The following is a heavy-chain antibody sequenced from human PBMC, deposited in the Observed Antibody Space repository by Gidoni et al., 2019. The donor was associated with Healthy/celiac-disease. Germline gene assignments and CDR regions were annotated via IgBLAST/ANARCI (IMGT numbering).Heavy chain of an antibody. J-gene: IGHJ4*02. Sequence: HVQLQQSGPGLVEPSQTLSPTCYLSGVSVSRNSAAWNWPRQSPSRGLEWLGRTYYRSNWNNDYAVSVKSRITINPDTSKNQFSLQLNSVAPEDTAVYYCAREGSSSSVFDYWGQGTLVTVSS. CDR2: TYYRSNWNN. CDR1: GVSVSRNSAA. D-gene: IGHD6-6*01. CDR3: AREGSSSSVFDY. V-gene: IGHV6-1*01.